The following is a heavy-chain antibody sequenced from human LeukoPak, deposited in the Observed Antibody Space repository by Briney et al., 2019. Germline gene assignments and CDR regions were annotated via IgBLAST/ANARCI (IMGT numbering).Heavy chain of an antibody. Sequence: PGESLKISCKGSGYSFTTYWIGWVRQMPGKGLEWMGIIYPGDSDTRYSPSFQGQVTISADKSISTAYLQWRSLKASDTAMYYCARQRYCSSGSCRGMDVWGQGTTVTVSS. CDR3: ARQRYCSSGSCRGMDV. J-gene: IGHJ6*02. V-gene: IGHV5-51*01. CDR1: GYSFTTYW. D-gene: IGHD2-15*01. CDR2: IYPGDSDT.